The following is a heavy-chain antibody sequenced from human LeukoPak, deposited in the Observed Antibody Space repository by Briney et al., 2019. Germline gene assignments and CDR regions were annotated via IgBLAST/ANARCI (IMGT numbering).Heavy chain of an antibody. Sequence: GGSLRLSCAASGFTFNSYWMSWVRQAPGKGLVWVSRIASDGSSTTYADSVKGRFSISRDNAKNTLYLQMNSLRVEDTAVYYCARGRPHGNDYWGQGTLVTVSS. CDR2: IASDGSST. V-gene: IGHV3-74*01. CDR3: ARGRPHGNDY. D-gene: IGHD4-23*01. J-gene: IGHJ4*02. CDR1: GFTFNSYW.